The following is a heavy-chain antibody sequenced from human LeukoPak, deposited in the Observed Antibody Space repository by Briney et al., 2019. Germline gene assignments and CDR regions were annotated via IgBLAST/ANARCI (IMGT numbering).Heavy chain of an antibody. CDR2: ISSSGSTI. D-gene: IGHD4-17*01. Sequence: GGSLRLSCAASGFTFSSYEMHWVRQAPGKGLEWVSYISSSGSTIYYADSVKGRITISRDNAKNLLFLQMNSLRAEDTAVYYCARGSGDYVGNWFDPWGQGTLVTVSS. J-gene: IGHJ5*02. V-gene: IGHV3-48*03. CDR1: GFTFSSYE. CDR3: ARGSGDYVGNWFDP.